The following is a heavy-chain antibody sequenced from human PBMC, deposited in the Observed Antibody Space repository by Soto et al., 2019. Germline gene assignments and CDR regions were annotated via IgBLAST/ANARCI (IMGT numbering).Heavy chain of an antibody. V-gene: IGHV4-39*01. CDR2: IYYSGST. CDR1: GGSISSSSYY. CDR3: VRLIGNSWLDC. J-gene: IGHJ5*01. Sequence: PSETLSLTCTVSGGSISSSSYYWGWIRQPPGKGLEWIGSIYYSGSTYYNPSLKSRVTINPDTSKNQFSLQLNSLTPEDTAVYYCVRLIGNSWLDCWGQGTLVTVSS.